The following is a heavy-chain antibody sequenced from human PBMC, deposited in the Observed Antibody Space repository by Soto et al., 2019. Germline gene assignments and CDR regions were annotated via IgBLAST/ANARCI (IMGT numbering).Heavy chain of an antibody. J-gene: IGHJ6*02. CDR3: ARGRGDYSKDYYYYGMDV. CDR1: GGTFSIYT. CDR2: ISAYNGNT. D-gene: IGHD4-4*01. Sequence: ASVKVSCKASGGTFSIYTISWVRQAPGQGLEWMGWISAYNGNTNYAQKLQGRVTMTTDTSTSTAYMELRSLRSDDTAVYYCARGRGDYSKDYYYYGMDVWGQGTTVTVSS. V-gene: IGHV1-18*01.